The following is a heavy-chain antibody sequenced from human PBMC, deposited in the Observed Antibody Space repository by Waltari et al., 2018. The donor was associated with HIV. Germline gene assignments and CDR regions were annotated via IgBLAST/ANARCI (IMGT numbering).Heavy chain of an antibody. Sequence: QVQLQQWGAGLLKPSETLSLTCAVYGGSFSGYYWSWHRQPPGKGLEWIGEINHSGSTNYNPSLKSRVTISVDTSKNQFSLKLSSVTAADTAVYYCARAQSLERYSSSSRGEAFFDYWGQGTLVTVSS. D-gene: IGHD6-6*01. J-gene: IGHJ4*02. CDR2: INHSGST. CDR1: GGSFSGYY. V-gene: IGHV4-34*01. CDR3: ARAQSLERYSSSSRGEAFFDY.